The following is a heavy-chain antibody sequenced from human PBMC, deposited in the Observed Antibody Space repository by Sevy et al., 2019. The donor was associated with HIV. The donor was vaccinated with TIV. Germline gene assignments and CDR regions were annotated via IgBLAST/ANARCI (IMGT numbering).Heavy chain of an antibody. Sequence: GGSLRLSCAASGFTFSSYAMSWVRQAPGKGLEWVSAISGSGGSTYYADSVKGRFTISRDNSKNTLYLQMNSLRADDTAVYYCAKGVVLRFLEWLFYFDYWGQGTLVTVSS. CDR1: GFTFSSYA. CDR2: ISGSGGST. V-gene: IGHV3-23*01. J-gene: IGHJ4*02. CDR3: AKGVVLRFLEWLFYFDY. D-gene: IGHD3-3*01.